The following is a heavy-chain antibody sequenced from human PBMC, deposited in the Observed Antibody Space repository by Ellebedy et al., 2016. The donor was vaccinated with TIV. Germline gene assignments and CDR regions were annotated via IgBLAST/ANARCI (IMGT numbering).Heavy chain of an antibody. Sequence: GESLKISXAASGFTFSSYWMSWVRQAPGKGLEWVANIKEDGSEKYYVDSVKGRFTISRDNAKNSLYLQMNSLRAEDTAVYYYARRWLYDPWGQGTLVTVSS. CDR2: IKEDGSEK. D-gene: IGHD6-19*01. V-gene: IGHV3-7*01. CDR3: ARRWLYDP. J-gene: IGHJ5*02. CDR1: GFTFSSYW.